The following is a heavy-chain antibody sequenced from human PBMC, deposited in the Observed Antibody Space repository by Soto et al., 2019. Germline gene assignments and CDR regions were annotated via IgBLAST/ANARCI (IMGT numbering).Heavy chain of an antibody. CDR3: GRLXGLAXISYXFDY. CDR2: VYYSGST. CDR1: GGSVSSSSYY. V-gene: IGHV4-39*01. J-gene: IGHJ4*02. Sequence: QLQLXESGPGLVKPSETLSLTCTVSGGSVSSSSYYWGWVRQPPGKGLEWIGSVYYSGSTYYXPXXXXXXXXXXXXXXXXXXXXXXXXXXXXXXXYXCGRLXGLAXISYXFDYWGQGALVTVSX. D-gene: IGHD1-26*01.